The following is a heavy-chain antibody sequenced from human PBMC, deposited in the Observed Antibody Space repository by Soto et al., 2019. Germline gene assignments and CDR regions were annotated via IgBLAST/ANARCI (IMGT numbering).Heavy chain of an antibody. J-gene: IGHJ5*02. CDR3: ARGKAIFGVVIKVRDGNWFDP. Sequence: TSETLSLTCAVYGGSFSGYYGSWIRQPPGKGLEWIGEINHSGSTNYNPSLKSRVTISVDTSKNQFSLKLSSVTAADTAVYYCARGKAIFGVVIKVRDGNWFDPWGQGTLVTVSS. V-gene: IGHV4-34*01. D-gene: IGHD3-3*01. CDR2: INHSGST. CDR1: GGSFSGYY.